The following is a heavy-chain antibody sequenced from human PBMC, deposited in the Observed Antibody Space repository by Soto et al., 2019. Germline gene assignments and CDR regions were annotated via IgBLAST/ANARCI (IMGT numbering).Heavy chain of an antibody. D-gene: IGHD6-6*01. CDR1: GGTFANFI. V-gene: IGHV1-69*01. J-gene: IGHJ6*02. Sequence: QVQLVQSVAEVKEPGSSVRVSCKASGGTFANFIMNWVRQTPGQGLEWMGGIVPMFGTPTYEEKFKGRVSISASGSTRTALTELTSLSSAESAVYYCARNGTYSGSLSQSSGMDFWGLGTRVSVS. CDR3: ARNGTYSGSLSQSSGMDF. CDR2: IVPMFGTP.